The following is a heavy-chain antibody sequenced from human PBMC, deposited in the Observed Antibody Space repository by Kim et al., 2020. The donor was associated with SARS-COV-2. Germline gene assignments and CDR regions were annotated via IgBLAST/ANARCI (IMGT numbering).Heavy chain of an antibody. CDR3: ARGVNSRTMVRGRYRGGWFDP. CDR1: GFTVSSNY. J-gene: IGHJ5*02. D-gene: IGHD3-10*01. Sequence: GGSLRLSCAASGFTVSSNYMSWVRQAPGKGLEWVSVIYSGGSTYYADSVKGRFTISRDNSKNTLYLQMNSLRAKDTAVYYCARGVNSRTMVRGRYRGGWFDPWGQGTLVTVSS. CDR2: IYSGGST. V-gene: IGHV3-53*01.